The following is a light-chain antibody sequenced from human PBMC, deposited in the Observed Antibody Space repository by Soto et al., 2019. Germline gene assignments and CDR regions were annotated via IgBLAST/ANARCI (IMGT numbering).Light chain of an antibody. CDR2: GAS. Sequence: IQMTQLPSSLSASVGDRVTITCRASQDIRSDLGWYQQRPGKAPKVLLYGASSLQGGVPSRFSGSGSGSDFTLTITSLQPEDFAIYYCQQTYSPPSITFGQGTRLEIK. CDR3: QQTYSPPSIT. CDR1: QDIRSD. V-gene: IGKV1-39*01. J-gene: IGKJ5*01.